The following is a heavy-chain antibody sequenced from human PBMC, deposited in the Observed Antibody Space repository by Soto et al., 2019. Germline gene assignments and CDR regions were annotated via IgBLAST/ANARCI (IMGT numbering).Heavy chain of an antibody. CDR1: GGTFSTYA. CDR3: AADVRDADRAFDY. CDR2: VIPIFDTV. D-gene: IGHD2-2*01. J-gene: IGHJ4*02. Sequence: QVQLVQSGAEVKKPGSSVKVSCKASGGTFSTYAISWVRQAPGQGLEWMGGVIPIFDTVNYAQRFQGRVTIPAYESTTTAYMELSSLASEDTAVYYCAADVRDADRAFDYCGQGTLVTVSS. V-gene: IGHV1-69*19.